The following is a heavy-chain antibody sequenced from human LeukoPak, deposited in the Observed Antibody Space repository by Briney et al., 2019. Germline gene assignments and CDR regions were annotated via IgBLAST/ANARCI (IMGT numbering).Heavy chain of an antibody. V-gene: IGHV1-8*02. J-gene: IGHJ4*02. Sequence: ASVKLSCKASGYTFTSYDINWVRQATGQGLEWMGWINPNRGNTCYAQKFQGRVTMTRNTSITTAYMALSSLRCEDTAVYYCAGVAARGFDYWGQGNLVTVSS. CDR2: INPNRGNT. CDR3: AGVAARGFDY. CDR1: GYTFTSYD. D-gene: IGHD3-10*01.